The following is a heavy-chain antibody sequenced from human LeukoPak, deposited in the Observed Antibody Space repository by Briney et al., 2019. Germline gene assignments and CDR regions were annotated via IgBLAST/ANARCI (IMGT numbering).Heavy chain of an antibody. CDR2: FYYSGST. CDR3: AGYLWFGYYYYGMDV. CDR1: GGSISSYY. D-gene: IGHD3-10*01. J-gene: IGHJ6*02. Sequence: SEPLSLTCTVSGGSISSYYWSWLRQPPGKGLEWIGYFYYSGSTNYNPSFKSRVTISVDTSKNQFSRKLSSATATDTAVYCCAGYLWFGYYYYGMDVWGQGTTVTVSS. V-gene: IGHV4-59*08.